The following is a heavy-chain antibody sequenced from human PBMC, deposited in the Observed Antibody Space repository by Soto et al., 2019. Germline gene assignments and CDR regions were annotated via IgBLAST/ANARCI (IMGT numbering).Heavy chain of an antibody. Sequence: QVQLVQSGAEVKKPGASVKVSCKASGYTFTRYDINWVRQATGQGLEWMGWMNPNSGNTGYAQKFQGRVTMTRNTSISTAYMELSSLRSEDTAVYYCARGGKDIVLVPAAIKDYYYGMDVWGQGTTVTVSS. J-gene: IGHJ6*02. CDR1: GYTFTRYD. V-gene: IGHV1-8*01. CDR2: MNPNSGNT. D-gene: IGHD2-2*01. CDR3: ARGGKDIVLVPAAIKDYYYGMDV.